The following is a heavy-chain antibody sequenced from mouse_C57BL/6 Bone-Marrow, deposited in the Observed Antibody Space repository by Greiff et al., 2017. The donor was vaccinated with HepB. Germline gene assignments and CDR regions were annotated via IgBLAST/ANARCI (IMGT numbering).Heavy chain of an antibody. CDR1: GYTFTSYW. CDR3: ARGLLLRYNAMDY. Sequence: QVQLQQPGAELVKPGASVKLSCKASGYTFTSYWMHWVKQRPGQGLEWIGMIHPNSGSTNYNEKFKSKATLTVDKSSSTAYMQLSSLTSEDSAVYYCARGLLLRYNAMDYWGQGTSVTVSS. D-gene: IGHD1-1*01. CDR2: IHPNSGST. J-gene: IGHJ4*01. V-gene: IGHV1-64*01.